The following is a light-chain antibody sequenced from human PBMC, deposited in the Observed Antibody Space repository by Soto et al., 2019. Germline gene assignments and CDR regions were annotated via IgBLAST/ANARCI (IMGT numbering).Light chain of an antibody. V-gene: IGKV3-15*01. Sequence: EIVMTQSPATLSVSPGERATLSCRASQSVSSSLAWYQQKPGQAPGLLIYGASTRATGIPTRFSGSGSETDFTLTISSLQSEDFAVYYCQQYNNWWTFGQGTKVEIK. CDR3: QQYNNWWT. CDR1: QSVSSS. CDR2: GAS. J-gene: IGKJ1*01.